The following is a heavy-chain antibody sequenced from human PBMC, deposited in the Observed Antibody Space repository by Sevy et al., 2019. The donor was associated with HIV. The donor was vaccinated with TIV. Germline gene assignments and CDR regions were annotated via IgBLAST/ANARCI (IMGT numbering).Heavy chain of an antibody. CDR3: AKVNAATGTLIRGFDY. CDR1: GFTFSSYA. CDR2: LSATGGST. D-gene: IGHD1-1*01. V-gene: IGHV3-23*01. J-gene: IGHJ4*02. Sequence: GGSLRLSCAASGFTFSSYAMSWVRQTPGKGLEWVSGLSATGGSTYYSYSVKGRFTISRDNSENTLYLQMNSLRDEDTAIYYCAKVNAATGTLIRGFDYWGQGTLVTVSS.